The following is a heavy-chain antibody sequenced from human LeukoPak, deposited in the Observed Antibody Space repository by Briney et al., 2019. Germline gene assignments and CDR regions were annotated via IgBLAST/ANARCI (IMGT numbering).Heavy chain of an antibody. D-gene: IGHD2-8*01. CDR3: ARVRQDIVLMVYADDAFDI. CDR2: IIPILGIA. V-gene: IGHV1-69*02. CDR1: GGTFSSYT. J-gene: IGHJ3*02. Sequence: ASVKVSCKASGGTFSSYTMSWVRQAPGQGLEWMGMIIPILGIANYAQKFQGRVTITADKSTSTAYMELSSLRSEDTAVYYCARVRQDIVLMVYADDAFDIWGQGTMVTVSS.